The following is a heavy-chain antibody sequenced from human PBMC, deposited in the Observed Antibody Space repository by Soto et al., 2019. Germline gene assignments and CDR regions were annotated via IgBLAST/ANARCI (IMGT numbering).Heavy chain of an antibody. CDR3: ARGIVVVTAIDYGMDV. D-gene: IGHD2-21*02. Sequence: GASVKVSCKASGYTFTGYYMHWVRQAPGQGLEWMGIINPSGGSTTYAQKFQNRVTMTRDTSTSTVYMELSSLRSEDTAVYYCARGIVVVTAIDYGMDVWGQGTTVTVSS. CDR2: INPSGGST. V-gene: IGHV1-46*01. J-gene: IGHJ6*02. CDR1: GYTFTGYY.